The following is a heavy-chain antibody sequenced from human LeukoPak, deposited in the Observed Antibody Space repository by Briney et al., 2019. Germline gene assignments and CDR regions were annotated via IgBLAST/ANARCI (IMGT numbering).Heavy chain of an antibody. V-gene: IGHV3-30*04. D-gene: IGHD3-22*01. CDR1: GFTFSSYA. Sequence: GGSLRLSCAASGFTFSSYAMNWVRQAPGKGLEWVAIISYDGSNKYYVASVKGRFTISRDNSNNTLYLQMNSLRAEDTAVYYCARDRDYYDSSGYYAEGWYFDYWGQGTLVTVSS. J-gene: IGHJ4*02. CDR2: ISYDGSNK. CDR3: ARDRDYYDSSGYYAEGWYFDY.